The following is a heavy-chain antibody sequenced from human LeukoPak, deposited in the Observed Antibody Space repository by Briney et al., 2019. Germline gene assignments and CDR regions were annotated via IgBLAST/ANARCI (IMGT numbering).Heavy chain of an antibody. CDR2: IYYSGST. V-gene: IGHV4-59*12. D-gene: IGHD2-15*01. CDR3: VRGHSRDDIVVVVANNAYFDY. CDR1: GGSISSYY. J-gene: IGHJ4*02. Sequence: SETLSLTCTVSGGSISSYYWSWIRQPPGKGLEWIGYIYYSGSTNYNPSLKSRVTISVDTSKNQFSLKLSSVTAADTAVYYCVRGHSRDDIVVVVANNAYFDYWGQGTLVTVSS.